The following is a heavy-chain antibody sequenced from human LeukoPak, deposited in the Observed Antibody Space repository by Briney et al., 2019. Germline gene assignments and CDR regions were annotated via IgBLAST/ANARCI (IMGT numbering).Heavy chain of an antibody. V-gene: IGHV3-15*01. CDR3: VRIAAADIRYYYYMDV. CDR2: IKSKTDGGTT. J-gene: IGHJ6*03. D-gene: IGHD6-13*01. CDR1: GFIFSNAW. Sequence: KPGGSLRLSCAASGFIFSNAWMSWVRQAPGKGLEWIGRIKSKTDGGTTDYAAPVKGRFTISRDDSKDTLYLQMNSLKTEDTAVYYCVRIAAADIRYYYYMDVWGQGTTVTVSS.